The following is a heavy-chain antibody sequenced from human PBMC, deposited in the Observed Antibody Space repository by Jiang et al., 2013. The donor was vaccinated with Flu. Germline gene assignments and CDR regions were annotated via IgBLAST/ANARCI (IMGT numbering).Heavy chain of an antibody. V-gene: IGHV1-3*01. D-gene: IGHD2-21*02. Sequence: GAEVKKPGASVRISCKASRFTFTNYAIHWVRQAPGQGLEWMGWVNAGNGHTKFLQKFQGRVTMTRDTSATTAYMELHSLRSEDTALYYCARSFFTSDSLPXYFSGLDVWGQG. CDR3: ARSFFTSDSLPXYFSGLDV. J-gene: IGHJ6*02. CDR1: RFTFTNYA. CDR2: VNAGNGHT.